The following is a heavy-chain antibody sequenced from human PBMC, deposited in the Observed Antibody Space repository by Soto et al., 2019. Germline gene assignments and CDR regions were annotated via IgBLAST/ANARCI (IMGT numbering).Heavy chain of an antibody. Sequence: QVQLQQWGAGLLKPSETLSLTCAVYGGSFSGYYWSWIRQPPGKGLEWIGEINHSGSTNYNPSLKGRVTMSGDASKSLFSLMLGAVPAPDTAVYYCARGRHPGYCTNGVCDSLSFDYWGRGTLVTFSS. CDR3: ARGRHPGYCTNGVCDSLSFDY. CDR2: INHSGST. V-gene: IGHV4-34*01. J-gene: IGHJ4*02. D-gene: IGHD2-8*01. CDR1: GGSFSGYY.